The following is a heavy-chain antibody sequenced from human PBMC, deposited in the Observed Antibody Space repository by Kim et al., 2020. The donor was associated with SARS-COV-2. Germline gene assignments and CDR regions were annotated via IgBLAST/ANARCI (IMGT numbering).Heavy chain of an antibody. V-gene: IGHV5-51*01. J-gene: IGHJ5*02. CDR3: AREVTITFGGNWFDP. CDR2: IYPGDSDT. CDR1: GYSFTSYW. D-gene: IGHD3-16*01. Sequence: GESLKISCKGSGYSFTSYWIGWVRQMPGKGLEWMGIIYPGDSDTRYSPSFQGQVTISADKSISTAYLQWSSLKASDTAMYYCAREVTITFGGNWFDPWGQGTLVTVSS.